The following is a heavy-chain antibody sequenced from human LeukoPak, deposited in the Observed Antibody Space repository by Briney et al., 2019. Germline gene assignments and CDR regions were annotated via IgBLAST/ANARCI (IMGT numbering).Heavy chain of an antibody. CDR3: ARDQEWFGELLGDAFDI. J-gene: IGHJ3*02. V-gene: IGHV7-4-1*02. CDR1: GCTFTGYA. Sequence: ASVKVPCKASGCTFTGYAMNWVRQAPGQGLEWMGWINTNTGNPTYAQGFTGRFVFSLDTSVSTAYLQISSLKAEDTAVYYCARDQEWFGELLGDAFDIWGQGTMVTVSS. CDR2: INTNTGNP. D-gene: IGHD3-10*01.